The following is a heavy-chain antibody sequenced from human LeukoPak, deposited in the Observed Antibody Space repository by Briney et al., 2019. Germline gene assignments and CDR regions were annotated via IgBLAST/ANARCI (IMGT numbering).Heavy chain of an antibody. CDR3: AREESIGSYQFLHDN. CDR1: GYTFTSYG. Sequence: ASVKVSCKASGYTFTSYGISWVRQAPGQGLEWMGWISAYNGNTNYAQKLQGRVTMTTDTSTSTADMEVRSLRSDDTAVYYCAREESIGSYQFLHDNWGQGTLVTVSS. CDR2: ISAYNGNT. D-gene: IGHD1-26*01. J-gene: IGHJ4*02. V-gene: IGHV1-18*01.